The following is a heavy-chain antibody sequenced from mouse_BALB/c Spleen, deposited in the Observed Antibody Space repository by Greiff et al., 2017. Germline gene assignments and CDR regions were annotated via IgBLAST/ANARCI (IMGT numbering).Heavy chain of an antibody. Sequence: EVKLVESGGGLVKPGGSLKLSCAASGFTFSSYAMSWVRQTPEKRLEWVASISSGGSTYYPDSVKGRFTISRDNARNILYLQMSSLRSEDTAMYYCARGDDGDYWGQGTTLTVSS. CDR3: ARGDDGDY. J-gene: IGHJ2*01. D-gene: IGHD2-12*01. CDR1: GFTFSSYA. V-gene: IGHV5-6-5*01. CDR2: ISSGGST.